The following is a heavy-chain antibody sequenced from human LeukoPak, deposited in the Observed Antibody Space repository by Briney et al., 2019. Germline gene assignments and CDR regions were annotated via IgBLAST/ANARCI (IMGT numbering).Heavy chain of an antibody. CDR2: IHASGNSK. V-gene: IGHV3-30*02. CDR1: GFTFSGSG. Sequence: PGGSLRLSCAPSGFTFSGSGMHWVRQAPGKGLEWLTFIHASGNSKYYADSVKGRFTISRDNSKNTLSLQMNSLRVEDAGVYYCARSLTDREYFQHWGQGTLVTVSS. CDR3: ARSLTDREYFQH. J-gene: IGHJ1*01.